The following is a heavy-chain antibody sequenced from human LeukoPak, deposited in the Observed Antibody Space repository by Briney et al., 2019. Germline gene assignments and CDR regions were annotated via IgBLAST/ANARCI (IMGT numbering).Heavy chain of an antibody. J-gene: IGHJ4*02. Sequence: GGSLRLSCAASGFTFSNYGMHWVRQAPGKGLEWVALIWYDGSNKYYADSVKGRLTISRDNSKNTLYLQMNSLRAEDTAVYYCAREGPRGNSQFDYWGQGTLVTVSS. V-gene: IGHV3-33*01. CDR1: GFTFSNYG. D-gene: IGHD2/OR15-2a*01. CDR2: IWYDGSNK. CDR3: AREGPRGNSQFDY.